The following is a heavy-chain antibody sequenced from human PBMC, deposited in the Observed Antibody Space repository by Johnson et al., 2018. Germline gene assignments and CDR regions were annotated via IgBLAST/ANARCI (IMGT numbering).Heavy chain of an antibody. CDR1: GFTFSSYG. Sequence: QVQLVESGGGVVQPGRSLRLSCAASGFTFSSYGMHWVRQAPGKGLEWVAVISYDGSNKYYADSVKGRLTISRDNSKNTRYLQMNSLRAADTAVYYCAKGNTYYYGSSGNYYYYMDVWGKGTTVTVSS. CDR2: ISYDGSNK. J-gene: IGHJ6*03. D-gene: IGHD3-22*01. CDR3: AKGNTYYYGSSGNYYYYMDV. V-gene: IGHV3-30*18.